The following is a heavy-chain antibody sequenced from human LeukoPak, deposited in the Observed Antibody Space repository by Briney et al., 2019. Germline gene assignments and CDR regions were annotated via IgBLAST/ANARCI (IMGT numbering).Heavy chain of an antibody. J-gene: IGHJ4*02. V-gene: IGHV1-2*02. CDR1: GYTFTGYY. CDR3: ARDYSMVRGVYFDY. Sequence: ASVKVSCTASGYTFTGYYMHWVRQAPGQGLEWMGWINPNSGGTNYAQKFQGRVTMTRDTSISTAYMELSRLRSDDTAVYYCARDYSMVRGVYFDYWGQGTLVTVSS. D-gene: IGHD3-10*01. CDR2: INPNSGGT.